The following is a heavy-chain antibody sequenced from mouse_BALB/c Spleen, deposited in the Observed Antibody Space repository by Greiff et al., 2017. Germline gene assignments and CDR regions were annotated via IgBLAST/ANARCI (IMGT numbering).Heavy chain of an antibody. CDR2: ISSGGSYT. D-gene: IGHD2-2*01. CDR1: GFTFSSYA. CDR3: ARAGYDGFAY. V-gene: IGHV5-9-4*01. Sequence: EVKLVESGGGLVKPGGSLKLSCAASGFTFSSYAMSWVRQSPEKRLEWVAEISSGGSYTYYPDTVTGRFTISRDNAKNTLYLEMSSLRSEDTAMYYCARAGYDGFAYWGQGTLVTVSA. J-gene: IGHJ3*01.